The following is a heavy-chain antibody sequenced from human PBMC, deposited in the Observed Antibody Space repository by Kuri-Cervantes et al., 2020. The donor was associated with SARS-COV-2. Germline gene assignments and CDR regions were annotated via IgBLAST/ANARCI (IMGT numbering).Heavy chain of an antibody. CDR2: ISSSSSYI. J-gene: IGHJ6*02. D-gene: IGHD3-10*01. CDR3: AKGELLWFGEQQSGGMDV. CDR1: GFTFSSYS. V-gene: IGHV3-21*04. Sequence: GGSLRLSCAASGFTFSSYSMNWVRQAPGKGLEWVSSISSSSSYIYYADSVKGRFTISRDNAKNSLYLKMNSLGAEDTAVYYCAKGELLWFGEQQSGGMDVWGQGTTVTVSS.